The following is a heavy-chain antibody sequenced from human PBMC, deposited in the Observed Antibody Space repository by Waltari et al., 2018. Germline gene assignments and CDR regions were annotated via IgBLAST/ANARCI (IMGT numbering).Heavy chain of an antibody. V-gene: IGHV4-39*07. Sequence: QLQLQESGPGLVKPSETLSLTCTVSGGSISSSSYYWGWIRQPPGKGLGWIGSIYYSGSTYYNPSLKSRVTISVDTSKNQFSLKLSSVTAADTAVYYCARDRLRYDFWSGYSGFGAFDIWGQGTMVTVSS. CDR3: ARDRLRYDFWSGYSGFGAFDI. CDR1: GGSISSSSYY. J-gene: IGHJ3*02. D-gene: IGHD3-3*01. CDR2: IYYSGST.